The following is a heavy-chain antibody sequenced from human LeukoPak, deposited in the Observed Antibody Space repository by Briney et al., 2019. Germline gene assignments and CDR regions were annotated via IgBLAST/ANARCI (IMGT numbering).Heavy chain of an antibody. Sequence: SSETLSLTCTVSGGSISSYYWSWIRQPPGKGLEWIGYIYYSGSTNYNPSLKSRVTISVDTSKNQFSLKLSSVTAADTAVYYCARLNADYGYYGPHNAFDIWGQGTLVAVSS. CDR2: IYYSGST. J-gene: IGHJ3*02. V-gene: IGHV4-59*12. D-gene: IGHD4-17*01. CDR1: GGSISSYY. CDR3: ARLNADYGYYGPHNAFDI.